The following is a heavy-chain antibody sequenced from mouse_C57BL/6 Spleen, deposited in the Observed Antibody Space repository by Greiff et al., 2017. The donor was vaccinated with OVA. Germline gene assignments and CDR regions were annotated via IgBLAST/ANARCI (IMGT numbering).Heavy chain of an antibody. D-gene: IGHD1-1*01. Sequence: VQLQQSGAELVRPGTSVKVSCKASGYAFTNYLIEWVTQRPGQGLEWIGVINPGSGGTNYNEKFKGKATLTADKSSSTAYMQLSSLTSEDSAVYFCARGGGSSPYAMDYWGQGTSVTVSS. CDR3: ARGGGSSPYAMDY. CDR1: GYAFTNYL. J-gene: IGHJ4*01. CDR2: INPGSGGT. V-gene: IGHV1-54*01.